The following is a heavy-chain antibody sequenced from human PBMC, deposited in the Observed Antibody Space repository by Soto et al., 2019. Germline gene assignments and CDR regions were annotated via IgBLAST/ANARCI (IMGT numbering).Heavy chain of an antibody. D-gene: IGHD2-2*01. CDR2: IYTSGST. CDR1: CGSISSYY. V-gene: IGHV4-4*07. J-gene: IGHJ4*02. CDR3: AISTQPHLYDY. Sequence: SETLSLICTVSCGSISSYYWSWIRQPAGKGLEWIGRIYTSGSTNYNPSLKSRVTMSVDTSKNQFSLKLSSVTAADTAVYYCAISTQPHLYDYWGQGTLVTVSS.